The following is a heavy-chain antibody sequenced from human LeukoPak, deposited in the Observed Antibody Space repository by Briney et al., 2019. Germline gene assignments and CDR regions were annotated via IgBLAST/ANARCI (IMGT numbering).Heavy chain of an antibody. V-gene: IGHV3-21*01. J-gene: IGHJ4*02. D-gene: IGHD3-3*01. CDR3: ARDGATTIFGVVTFDY. CDR2: ISSSSSYI. CDR1: GFTFSSYS. Sequence: GGSLRLSCAASGFTFSSYSMNWVRQAPGKGLGWVSSISSSSSYIYYADSVKGRFTISRDNAKNSLYLQMNSLRAEDTAVYYCARDGATTIFGVVTFDYWGQGTLVTVSS.